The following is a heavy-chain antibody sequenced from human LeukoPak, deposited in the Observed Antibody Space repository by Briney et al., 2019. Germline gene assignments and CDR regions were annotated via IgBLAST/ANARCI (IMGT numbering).Heavy chain of an antibody. V-gene: IGHV1-18*01. Sequence: ASVKVSCKASGYTFTSYGISWVRQAPGQGLEWMGWISAYNGNTNYAQKLQGRVTMTIDTSTSTAYMELRSLRSDDTAVYYCARDTVQVTMVRGVISDYYYYMDVWGKGTTVTISS. J-gene: IGHJ6*03. CDR2: ISAYNGNT. D-gene: IGHD3-10*01. CDR1: GYTFTSYG. CDR3: ARDTVQVTMVRGVISDYYYYMDV.